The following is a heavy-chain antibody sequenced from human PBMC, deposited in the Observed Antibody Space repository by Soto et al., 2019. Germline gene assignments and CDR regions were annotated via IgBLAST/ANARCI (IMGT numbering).Heavy chain of an antibody. D-gene: IGHD5-12*01. CDR2: IIPIFGTA. Sequence: SVKVSCKASGGTFSSYAISWVRQAPGQGLEWMGGIIPIFGTANYAQKFQGRVTITADESTSTAYMELSSLRSEDTAVYYCARLGEMATISTGYGMDVWGQATKVTV. CDR3: ARLGEMATISTGYGMDV. CDR1: GGTFSSYA. J-gene: IGHJ6*02. V-gene: IGHV1-69*13.